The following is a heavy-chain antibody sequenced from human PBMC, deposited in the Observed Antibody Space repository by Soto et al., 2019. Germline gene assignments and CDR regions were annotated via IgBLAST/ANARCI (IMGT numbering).Heavy chain of an antibody. CDR2: IIPYNGDT. V-gene: IGHV1-18*01. CDR1: GYTFTLFG. Sequence: VQLVQSGAEVKKPGASVKVSCTTSGYTFTLFGITWVRQAPGQGLEWMGWIIPYNGDTKYAEKLEGRVTLTTDTSTDTAYMELTSLTSDDTAEYYCARGGQYRYFDYWGQGTLVTVSS. CDR3: ARGGQYRYFDY. D-gene: IGHD2-2*02. J-gene: IGHJ4*02.